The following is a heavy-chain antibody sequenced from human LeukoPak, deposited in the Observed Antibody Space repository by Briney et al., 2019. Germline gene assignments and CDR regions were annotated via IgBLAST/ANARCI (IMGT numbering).Heavy chain of an antibody. CDR1: GFTFSSYS. CDR2: ISSGSSFK. D-gene: IGHD2-15*01. Sequence: GGSLRLSCVASGFTFSSYSMNWVRQAPGKGLEWVSPISSGSSFKYYADSVKGRFTVSRDNAKKSLYLQMNSLRAEDTAVFYCAREGISSCSAGTCYPLDYWGQGTLVTVSS. CDR3: AREGISSCSAGTCYPLDY. V-gene: IGHV3-21*01. J-gene: IGHJ4*02.